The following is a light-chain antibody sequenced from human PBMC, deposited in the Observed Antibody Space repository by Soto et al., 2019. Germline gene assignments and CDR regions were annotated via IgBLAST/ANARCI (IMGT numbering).Light chain of an antibody. J-gene: IGKJ1*01. CDR1: QSVSRNY. CDR2: GGS. Sequence: EIVLTQSPGTLSLSPGERATLSCRVSQSVSRNYLAWYQQKPGQAPRLLMYGGSNRATGIPDRFRGSGSGTDFSLTISRLEPEDFAVYYCQQYGSSRTFGQGTKVELK. V-gene: IGKV3-20*01. CDR3: QQYGSSRT.